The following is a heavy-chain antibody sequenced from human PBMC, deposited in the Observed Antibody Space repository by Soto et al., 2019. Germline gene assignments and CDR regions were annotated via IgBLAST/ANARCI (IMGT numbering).Heavy chain of an antibody. V-gene: IGHV1-18*01. D-gene: IGHD3-3*01. CDR1: GYTFTSYG. Sequence: QVQLVQSGAEVKKPGASVKVSCKASGYTFTSYGISWVRQAPGQGLEWMGWISAYNGNTNYAQKLQGRVTMTTDTSTSTADMELRSLRSDDKAVYYGERDSDFWSGYAADFWGQGPLVTVSS. J-gene: IGHJ4*02. CDR3: ERDSDFWSGYAADF. CDR2: ISAYNGNT.